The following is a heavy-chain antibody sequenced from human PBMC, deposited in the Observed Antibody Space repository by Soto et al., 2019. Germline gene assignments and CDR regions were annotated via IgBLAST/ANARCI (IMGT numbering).Heavy chain of an antibody. V-gene: IGHV3-30-3*01. J-gene: IGHJ4*02. CDR2: MSSDESNT. CDR3: SRDLWSEGFWERADY. Sequence: ESGGGVVQPGRSLRLSCVASGFTFTTYAMQWVRQAPGKGLEWVAVMSSDESNTYYADSVKGRFTISRDNSKNTLYLQMSSLRAEYTAVYFCSRDLWSEGFWERADYWRQGTLVIVSS. CDR1: GFTFTTYA. D-gene: IGHD3-3*01.